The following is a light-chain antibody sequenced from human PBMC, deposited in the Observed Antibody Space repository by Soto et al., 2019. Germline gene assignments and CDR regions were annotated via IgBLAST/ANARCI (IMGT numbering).Light chain of an antibody. CDR3: GTWDSSLNVWL. Sequence: QSVLTQPPSVSAAPGQKVTISCSGSSSNIGNNYVSWYQHLPGTAPKFLIYDDNKRPSGIPDRFSGSRSGTSATLGITGLQTGDEADYYCGTWDSSLNVWLFGGGTQLTVL. V-gene: IGLV1-51*01. CDR2: DDN. J-gene: IGLJ3*02. CDR1: SSNIGNNY.